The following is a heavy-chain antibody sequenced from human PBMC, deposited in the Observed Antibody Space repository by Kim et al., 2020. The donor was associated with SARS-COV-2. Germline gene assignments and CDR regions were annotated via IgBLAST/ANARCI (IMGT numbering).Heavy chain of an antibody. D-gene: IGHD3-10*01. Sequence: GGSLRLSCAASGFSVRSNYMTWVRQAPGKGLEWVSVIFVGGTTYYADSVKGRFTISRDNSANTVFIQMTSLRADDTAVYYCARDDYYGSQSDWGQGTLVTVSS. CDR1: GFSVRSNY. V-gene: IGHV3-53*01. CDR2: IFVGGTT. CDR3: ARDDYYGSQSD. J-gene: IGHJ4*02.